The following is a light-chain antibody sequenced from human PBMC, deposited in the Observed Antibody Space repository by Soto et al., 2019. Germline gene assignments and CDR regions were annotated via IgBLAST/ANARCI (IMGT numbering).Light chain of an antibody. CDR1: SSDVGGYNV. CDR3: GSYSSSNSYVV. J-gene: IGLJ2*01. V-gene: IGLV2-14*01. CDR2: EVS. Sequence: QSALTQPASVSGSPGQSITISCTGTSSDVGGYNVVSWYQQHPVKAPKLVIFEVSNRPSGVSNRFSGSKSGNTASLTISGLQAEDEGDYYCGSYSSSNSYVVFGGGTKLTGL.